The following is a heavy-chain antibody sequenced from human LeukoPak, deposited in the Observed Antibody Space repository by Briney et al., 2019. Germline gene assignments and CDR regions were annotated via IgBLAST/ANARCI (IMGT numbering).Heavy chain of an antibody. CDR3: AKGATVSGYSYGSRYYYDC. V-gene: IGHV1-69*13. CDR1: GGTFSSYA. D-gene: IGHD5-18*01. J-gene: IGHJ4*02. CDR2: IIPIFGTA. Sequence: SVKVSCKASGGTFSSYAISWVRQAPGQGLVWMGGIIPIFGTANYAQKFQGRVTITADESTSTAYMELSSLRSEDTAVYYCAKGATVSGYSYGSRYYYDCWGQGTLVTASS.